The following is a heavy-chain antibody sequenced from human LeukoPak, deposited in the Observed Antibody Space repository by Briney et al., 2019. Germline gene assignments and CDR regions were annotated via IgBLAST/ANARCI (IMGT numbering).Heavy chain of an antibody. CDR2: IYYSGST. D-gene: IGHD5-18*01. J-gene: IGHJ4*02. CDR1: GGSISSSSYY. Sequence: SETLSLTCTVSGGSISSSSYYWGWIRQPPGKGLEWIGYIYYSGSTNYNPSLKSRVTISVDTSRNQFSLKLSSVTAADTAVYYCARAPDQYSYGYIDYWGQGTLVTVSS. CDR3: ARAPDQYSYGYIDY. V-gene: IGHV4-61*05.